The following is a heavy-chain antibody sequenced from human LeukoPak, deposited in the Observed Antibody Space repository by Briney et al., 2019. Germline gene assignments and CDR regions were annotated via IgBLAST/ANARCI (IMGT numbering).Heavy chain of an antibody. Sequence: GGSLRLSCTASGFPFIEYSMNWVRQVPGKGLEWISYIGIDSGNTKYANSVRGRFTISADKAKNSLYLQMNSLRVEDTAVYYCARDHNYAFDNWGQGTLVSVAS. CDR3: ARDHNYAFDN. V-gene: IGHV3-48*01. J-gene: IGHJ4*02. D-gene: IGHD1-1*01. CDR2: IGIDSGNT. CDR1: GFPFIEYS.